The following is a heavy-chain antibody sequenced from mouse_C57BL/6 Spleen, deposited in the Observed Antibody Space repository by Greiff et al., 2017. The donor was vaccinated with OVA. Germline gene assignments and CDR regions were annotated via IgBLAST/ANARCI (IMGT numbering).Heavy chain of an antibody. D-gene: IGHD2-1*01. CDR1: GFSLTSYG. J-gene: IGHJ4*01. Sequence: VQGVESGPGLVAPSQSLSITCTVSGFSLTSYGVHWVRQPPGKGLEWLVVIWSDGSTTYNSALKSRLSISKDNSKSQVFLKMNSLQTDDTAMYYCARERGNYAYYAMDYWGQGTSVTVSS. CDR3: ARERGNYAYYAMDY. CDR2: IWSDGST. V-gene: IGHV2-6*03.